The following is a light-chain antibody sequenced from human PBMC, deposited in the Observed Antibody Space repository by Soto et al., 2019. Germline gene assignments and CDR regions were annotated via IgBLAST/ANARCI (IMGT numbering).Light chain of an antibody. J-gene: IGKJ4*01. V-gene: IGKV1-39*01. CDR1: QSISSY. Sequence: DIQMTQSPSSLSASVGDRVTITGRASQSISSYLNWYQQKPGKAPKLLIYAASSLQSVVPSRFSGSGSGTDFTLTISSLQPEDFATYYCQQSYSTPLTFGGGTKVDIK. CDR2: AAS. CDR3: QQSYSTPLT.